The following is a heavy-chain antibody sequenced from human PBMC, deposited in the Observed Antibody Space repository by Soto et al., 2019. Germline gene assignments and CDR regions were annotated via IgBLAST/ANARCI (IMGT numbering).Heavy chain of an antibody. D-gene: IGHD3-3*01. J-gene: IGHJ4*02. CDR1: GGSFSGYY. CDR2: INHSGST. CDR3: ARGGWRHIDY. Sequence: SETLSLTCAVYGGSFSGYYWSWIRQPPGKGLEWIGEINHSGSTNYNPSLKSRVTISVDRSKNQFSLKLSSVTAADTAVYYCARGGWRHIDYWGQGTLVTVSS. V-gene: IGHV4-34*01.